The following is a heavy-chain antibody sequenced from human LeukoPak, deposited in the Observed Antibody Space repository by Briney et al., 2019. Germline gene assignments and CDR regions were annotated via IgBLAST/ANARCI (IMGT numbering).Heavy chain of an antibody. V-gene: IGHV3-30-3*01. CDR1: GFTFSSYA. CDR2: ISYDGSNK. CDR3: AKARITMVRGLDY. J-gene: IGHJ4*02. Sequence: PGRSLRLSCAASGFTFSSYAMHWVRQAPGKGLEWVAVISYDGSNKYYADSVKGRFTISRDNSKNTLYLQMNSLRAEDTAVYYCAKARITMVRGLDYWGQGTLVTVSS. D-gene: IGHD3-10*01.